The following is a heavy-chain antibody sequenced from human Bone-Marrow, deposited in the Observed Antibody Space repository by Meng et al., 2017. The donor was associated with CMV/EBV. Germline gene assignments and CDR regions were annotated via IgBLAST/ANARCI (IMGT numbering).Heavy chain of an antibody. Sequence: GSLRLSCTVSGGSISSSSYYWGWIRQPPGKGLEWIGTISYTATTYYIPSLKSRLTISLDTSKNQFSLKLSSVTAADTAVYYCARFTLSSSGFYYYYYGMDVWGQGTTVTVSS. CDR2: ISYTATT. D-gene: IGHD6-6*01. CDR3: ARFTLSSSGFYYYYYGMDV. CDR1: GGSISSSSYY. V-gene: IGHV4-39*07. J-gene: IGHJ6*02.